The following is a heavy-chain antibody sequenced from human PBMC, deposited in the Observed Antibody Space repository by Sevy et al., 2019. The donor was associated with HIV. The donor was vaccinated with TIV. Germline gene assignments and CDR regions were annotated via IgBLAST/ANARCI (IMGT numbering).Heavy chain of an antibody. D-gene: IGHD3-16*02. CDR2: LSAYHGNT. CDR3: ARMYYDYVWGSYRISYYYGMDV. CDR1: GYTFTSYG. V-gene: IGHV1-18*01. Sequence: ASVKVSCKASGYTFTSYGISWVRQAPGQGLEWMGWLSAYHGNTNYAQKLQGRVTMTTDTSTSTAYMELRSLRSDDTAVYYCARMYYDYVWGSYRISYYYGMDVWGQGTTVTVSS. J-gene: IGHJ6*02.